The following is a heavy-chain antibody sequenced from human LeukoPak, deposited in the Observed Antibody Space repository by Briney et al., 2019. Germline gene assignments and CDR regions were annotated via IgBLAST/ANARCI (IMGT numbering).Heavy chain of an antibody. J-gene: IGHJ3*02. CDR3: ARDYYDNSGFGAFDI. CDR2: INPNSGGT. D-gene: IGHD3-22*01. V-gene: IGHV1-2*02. Sequence: ASVKVSCKASGYTFTAHYMHWVRQAPGQGLEWMRWINPNSGGTKYAQNFQGRVTMTRDTSIRTVYMELSRLRSDDTAVYYCARDYYDNSGFGAFDIWGQGTMVTVSS. CDR1: GYTFTAHY.